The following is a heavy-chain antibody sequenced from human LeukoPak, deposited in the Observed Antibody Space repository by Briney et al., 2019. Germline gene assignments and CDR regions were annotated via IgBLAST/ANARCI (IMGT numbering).Heavy chain of an antibody. CDR2: ISSSSSYI. Sequence: SGGSLRLSCAASEFTFSSYSMNWVRQAPGKGLEWVSSISSSSSYIYYADSVKGRFTISRDNAKNSLYLQMNSLRAEDTAVYYCARDSGSGYSGYPPNWFDPWGQGTLVTVSS. D-gene: IGHD5-12*01. CDR3: ARDSGSGYSGYPPNWFDP. CDR1: EFTFSSYS. V-gene: IGHV3-21*01. J-gene: IGHJ5*02.